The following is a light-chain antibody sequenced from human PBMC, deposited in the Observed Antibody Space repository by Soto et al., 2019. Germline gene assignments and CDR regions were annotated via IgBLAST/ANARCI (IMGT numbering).Light chain of an antibody. V-gene: IGKV1-5*01. Sequence: DIQMTQSPSTLSASVGVRVTITCRASQSVSSWLAWYQQKPGKAPKLLIYTASNLDSGVPSRFSGSGSGTEFTLTISSLQPDDFATYYCQQFSSYSRTFGQGTKV. CDR3: QQFSSYSRT. J-gene: IGKJ1*01. CDR2: TAS. CDR1: QSVSSW.